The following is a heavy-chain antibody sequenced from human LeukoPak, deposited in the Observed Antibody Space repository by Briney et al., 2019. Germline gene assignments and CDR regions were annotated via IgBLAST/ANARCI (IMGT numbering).Heavy chain of an antibody. Sequence: GGCLRLSCAASGFTFSSYGMHWVRQAPGKGQEWVAVIWYAGSNKSYADSVKGRFTISIDNSKNTLYLQMNSVRAEDTAVYYCARNPTPMYDSSGYYFGYWGQGTLVTVSS. CDR3: ARNPTPMYDSSGYYFGY. CDR1: GFTFSSYG. J-gene: IGHJ4*02. CDR2: IWYAGSNK. V-gene: IGHV3-33*01. D-gene: IGHD3-22*01.